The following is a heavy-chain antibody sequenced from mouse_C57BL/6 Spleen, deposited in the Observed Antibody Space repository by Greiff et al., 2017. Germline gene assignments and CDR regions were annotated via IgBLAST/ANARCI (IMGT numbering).Heavy chain of an antibody. V-gene: IGHV5-6*01. CDR1: GFTFSSYG. CDR2: ISSGGSYT. D-gene: IGHD2-2*01. J-gene: IGHJ2*01. CDR3: ARLVTTEYFDY. Sequence: EVKLMESGGDLVKPGGSLKLSCAASGFTFSSYGMSWVRQTPDKRLEWVATISSGGSYTYYPDSVKGRFTISRDNAKNTLYLQMSSLKSEDTAMYDCARLVTTEYFDYWGQGTTLTVSS.